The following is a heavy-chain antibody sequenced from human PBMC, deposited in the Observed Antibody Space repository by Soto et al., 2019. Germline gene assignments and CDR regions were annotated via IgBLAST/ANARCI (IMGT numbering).Heavy chain of an antibody. CDR2: IYYSGST. CDR3: ARLEYSSGWYRFGY. Sequence: TSETLSLTCTVSGGSISSYYWSWIRQPPGKGLEWIGYIYYSGSTNYNPPLKSRVTISVDTSKNQFSLKLSSVTAADTAVYYCARLEYSSGWYRFGYWGQGTLVTVSS. CDR1: GGSISSYY. J-gene: IGHJ4*02. V-gene: IGHV4-59*01. D-gene: IGHD6-19*01.